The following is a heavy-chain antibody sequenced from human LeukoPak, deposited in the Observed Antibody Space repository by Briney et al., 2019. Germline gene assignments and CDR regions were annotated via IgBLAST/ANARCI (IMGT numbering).Heavy chain of an antibody. CDR1: GSTVSSNY. Sequence: TGGSLRLSCAASGSTVSSNYMSWVRQAPGKGLEWVSVIYSGGSTYYADSVKGRFTISRDNSKNTLYLQMNSLRAEDTAVYYCAQSSGYYPNDAFDIWGQGTMVTVSS. J-gene: IGHJ3*02. D-gene: IGHD3-22*01. CDR3: AQSSGYYPNDAFDI. CDR2: IYSGGST. V-gene: IGHV3-53*01.